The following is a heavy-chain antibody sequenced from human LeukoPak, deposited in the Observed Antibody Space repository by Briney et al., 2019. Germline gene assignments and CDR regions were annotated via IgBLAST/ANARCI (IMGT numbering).Heavy chain of an antibody. Sequence: SETLSLTCTVSGGSISSYYWSWIRQPAGKGLEWIGRIYGTGTITYNPSLQSRVTMSVDASKNEFSLKMSSVTAADTAVYYCTRDSGTTGEVKFDPWGQGTLVTVSS. D-gene: IGHD3-10*01. CDR3: TRDSGTTGEVKFDP. CDR2: IYGTGTI. V-gene: IGHV4-4*07. CDR1: GGSISSYY. J-gene: IGHJ5*02.